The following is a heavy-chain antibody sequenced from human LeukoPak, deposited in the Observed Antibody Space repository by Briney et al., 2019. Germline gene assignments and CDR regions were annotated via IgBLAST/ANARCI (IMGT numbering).Heavy chain of an antibody. V-gene: IGHV3-33*01. D-gene: IGHD3-16*01. J-gene: IGHJ6*02. Sequence: AGSLRLSCAASGFTFSSHAMLWVRQAPGKGLEWVANIRFDGSNSYYADSVKGRFTISRDNSKNTLYLQMNSLRAEDTAVYYCARVGDYYDMDIWGQGTTVTVSS. CDR3: ARVGDYYDMDI. CDR1: GFTFSSHA. CDR2: IRFDGSNS.